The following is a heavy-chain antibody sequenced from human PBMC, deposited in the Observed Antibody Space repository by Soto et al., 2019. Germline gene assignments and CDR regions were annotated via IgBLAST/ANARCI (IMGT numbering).Heavy chain of an antibody. V-gene: IGHV3-66*01. J-gene: IGHJ4*02. CDR2: IYSGGST. Sequence: GGSLRLSCAASGFTVSSNYMSWVRQAPGKGLEWVSVIYSGGSTYYADSVKGRFTISRDNSKNTLYLQMNSLRAEDTAVYYCAREAGDYGDYVFDYWGQGTLVTVSS. D-gene: IGHD4-17*01. CDR3: AREAGDYGDYVFDY. CDR1: GFTVSSNY.